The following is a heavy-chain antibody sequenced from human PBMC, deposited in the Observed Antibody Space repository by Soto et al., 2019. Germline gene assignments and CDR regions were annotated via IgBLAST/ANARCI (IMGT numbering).Heavy chain of an antibody. CDR3: ARYSGWFGEFNYYYNGMDV. Sequence: QVQLQESGPGLVKPSQTLSLTCTVSGGSISSGNYYWSWIRQPPGKRLEWIGYIFYSGTTYYNPSLKSRVSISVDTSKNQFSLSLSSLTAADAAVYYCARYSGWFGEFNYYYNGMDVWSQGTTVTVSS. J-gene: IGHJ6*02. V-gene: IGHV4-30-4*01. CDR1: GGSISSGNYY. CDR2: IFYSGTT. D-gene: IGHD3-10*01.